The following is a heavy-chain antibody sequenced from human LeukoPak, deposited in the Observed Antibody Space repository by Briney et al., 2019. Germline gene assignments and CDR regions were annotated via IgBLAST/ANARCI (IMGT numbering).Heavy chain of an antibody. D-gene: IGHD4-11*01. CDR3: AKDYSNYEYYFDY. J-gene: IGHJ4*02. V-gene: IGHV3-30*02. CDR1: GFTFDDYT. CDR2: IRYDGSNK. Sequence: GGSLRLSCAASGFTFDDYTMHWVRQAPGKGLEWVAFIRYDGSNKYYADSVKGRFTISRDNSKNTLYLQMNSLRAEDTAVYYCAKDYSNYEYYFDYWGQGTLVTVSS.